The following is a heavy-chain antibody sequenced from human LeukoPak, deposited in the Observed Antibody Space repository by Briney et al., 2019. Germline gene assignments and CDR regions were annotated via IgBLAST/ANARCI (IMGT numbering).Heavy chain of an antibody. Sequence: ASVKVSCKATGYKFTKFYMHWVRQAPGQGLEWMGIINPRDISASYAQKFQGRVTMTRDMSTNTVYMELSSLRSEDTAMYYCARIRGAGADYYYYYMDVWGKGTTVIVSS. CDR3: ARIRGAGADYYYYYMDV. J-gene: IGHJ6*03. V-gene: IGHV1-46*01. CDR2: INPRDISA. D-gene: IGHD3-3*01. CDR1: GYKFTKFY.